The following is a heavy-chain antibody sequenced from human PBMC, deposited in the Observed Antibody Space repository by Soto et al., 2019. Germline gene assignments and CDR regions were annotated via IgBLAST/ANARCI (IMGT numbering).Heavy chain of an antibody. CDR1: GGTFSSYA. Sequence: GASVKVSCKASGGTFSSYAISWVRQAPGQGLEWMGGIIPIFGTANYAQKFQGRVTITADESTSTAYMELSSLRSEDTAVYYCARDLVAMAFRYFDYWGQGTLVTVSS. D-gene: IGHD5-18*01. CDR2: IIPIFGTA. CDR3: ARDLVAMAFRYFDY. J-gene: IGHJ4*02. V-gene: IGHV1-69*13.